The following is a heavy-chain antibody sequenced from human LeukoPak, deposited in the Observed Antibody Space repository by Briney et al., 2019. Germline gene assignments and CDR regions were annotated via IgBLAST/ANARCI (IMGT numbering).Heavy chain of an antibody. J-gene: IGHJ6*03. CDR3: AKDGDTGTAYYYYYMDV. Sequence: GGSLRLSCAASGFTFSSYGMHWVRQAPGKGLEWVAVIWYDGSNIYYADSVRGRSTISRDNSKNTLFLQMNGLRAEDTAVYYCAKDGDTGTAYYYYYMDVWGKGTTVTVSS. CDR2: IWYDGSNI. D-gene: IGHD1-7*01. CDR1: GFTFSSYG. V-gene: IGHV3-33*06.